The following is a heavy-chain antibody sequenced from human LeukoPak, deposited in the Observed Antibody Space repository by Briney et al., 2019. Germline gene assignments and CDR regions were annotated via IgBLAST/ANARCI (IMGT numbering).Heavy chain of an antibody. CDR2: ISTSGGST. CDR3: AKDITTLID. Sequence: GGSLRLSCASSGFTFSSYAMSWVREAPGKGLEWVSAISTSGGSTYYADSVKGRFTISRVNSKNTLYLQMNSLRAEDTAVYYCAKDITTLIDWGQGTLVTLSS. CDR1: GFTFSSYA. D-gene: IGHD3-22*01. V-gene: IGHV3-23*01. J-gene: IGHJ4*02.